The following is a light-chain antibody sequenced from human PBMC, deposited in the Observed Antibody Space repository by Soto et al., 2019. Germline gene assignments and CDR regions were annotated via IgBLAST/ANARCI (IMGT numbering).Light chain of an antibody. CDR3: SSYTSSTYYV. Sequence: QPALPHPASVSGSPGQSLTISCTGTSIALAPYNYVSWYQQHPGKAPKLIIYDVSYRPSGISNRFSGSKWGNTASLTISGLQAEDEADYYCSSYTSSTYYVFGTGNKVTVL. V-gene: IGLV2-14*03. CDR1: SIALAPYNY. CDR2: DVS. J-gene: IGLJ1*01.